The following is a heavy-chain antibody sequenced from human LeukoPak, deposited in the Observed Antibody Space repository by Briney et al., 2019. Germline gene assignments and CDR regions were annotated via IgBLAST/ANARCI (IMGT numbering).Heavy chain of an antibody. V-gene: IGHV3-21*01. D-gene: IGHD6-19*01. CDR2: ISSSSSYI. J-gene: IGHJ4*02. CDR3: ARDPRYSSGWSRFSPRHDPYYFDY. CDR1: GFTFSSYS. Sequence: TGGSLRLSCAASGFTFSSYSMNWVRQAPGKGLEWVSSISSSSSYIYYADSVKGRFTISRDNAKNSLYLQMNSLRAEDTAVYYCARDPRYSSGWSRFSPRHDPYYFDYWGQGTLVTVSS.